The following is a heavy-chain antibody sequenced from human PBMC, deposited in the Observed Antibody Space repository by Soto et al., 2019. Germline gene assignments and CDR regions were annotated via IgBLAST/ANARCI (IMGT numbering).Heavy chain of an antibody. J-gene: IGHJ6*02. D-gene: IGHD5-18*01. CDR3: AADRGYSYGYRYYYGMDV. Sequence: SVKVSCKASGFTFTSSAVQWVRQARGQRLEWIGWIVVGSGNTNYAQKFQERVTITRDMSTSTAYMELSSLRSEDTAVYYCAADRGYSYGYRYYYGMDVWGQGTTVTSP. CDR1: GFTFTSSA. CDR2: IVVGSGNT. V-gene: IGHV1-58*01.